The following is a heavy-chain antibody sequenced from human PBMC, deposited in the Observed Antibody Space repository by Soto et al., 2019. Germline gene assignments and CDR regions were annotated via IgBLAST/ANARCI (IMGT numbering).Heavy chain of an antibody. D-gene: IGHD2-15*01. CDR3: AKDPTGIVVVVAASDPHFDY. CDR2: ISGSGGST. V-gene: IGHV3-23*01. CDR1: GFTFSSYA. Sequence: GGSLRLSCAASGFTFSSYAMSWVRQAPGKGLEWVSAISGSGGSTYYADSVKGRFTISRDNSKNTLYLQMNSLRAEDTAVYYCAKDPTGIVVVVAASDPHFDYWGQGTLVTVSS. J-gene: IGHJ4*02.